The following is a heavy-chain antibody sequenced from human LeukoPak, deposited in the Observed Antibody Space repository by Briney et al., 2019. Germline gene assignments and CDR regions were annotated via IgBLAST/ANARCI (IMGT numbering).Heavy chain of an antibody. CDR1: GYTFTGYY. CDR2: INPYRGGT. J-gene: IGHJ3*02. CDR3: ARDWLDAFDI. D-gene: IGHD5-12*01. Sequence: GASVKVSCKASGYTFTGYYMHWVRPAPGQGLEWMGWINPYRGGTNYAQKFQGRVTMTRDTSISTAYMELSRLRSDDTAVYYCARDWLDAFDIWGQGTMVTVSS. V-gene: IGHV1-2*02.